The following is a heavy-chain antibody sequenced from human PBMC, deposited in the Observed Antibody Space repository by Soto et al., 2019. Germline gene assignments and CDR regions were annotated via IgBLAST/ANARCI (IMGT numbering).Heavy chain of an antibody. CDR2: ISGSDGST. J-gene: IGHJ2*01. V-gene: IGHV3-23*01. Sequence: EVQLLESGGGLVQPGGSLRLSCAASGFTFSNYAMSWVRQAPGRGLEWVSGISGSDGSTYYTDSVKGRFTISRDSSKNTLYLQMNSLGAEDTAVYYCATEPLDSGGYYRLYWYFDLWGRGTLVTVSS. CDR3: ATEPLDSGGYYRLYWYFDL. D-gene: IGHD3-22*01. CDR1: GFTFSNYA.